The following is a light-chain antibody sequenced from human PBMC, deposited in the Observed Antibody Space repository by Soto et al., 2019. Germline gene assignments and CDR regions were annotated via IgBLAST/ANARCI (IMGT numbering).Light chain of an antibody. V-gene: IGLV2-14*03. CDR1: SSDVGGYNF. Sequence: QSVLTQPAPVSGSPGQSITISCTGTSSDVGGYNFVSWYQHHPGKAPKLIIYDVNNRPSGVSNRFSGSKSGNTASLTISGLQAEDEADYYCTSYTTSSTYVFGTGTKVTVL. CDR2: DVN. J-gene: IGLJ1*01. CDR3: TSYTTSSTYV.